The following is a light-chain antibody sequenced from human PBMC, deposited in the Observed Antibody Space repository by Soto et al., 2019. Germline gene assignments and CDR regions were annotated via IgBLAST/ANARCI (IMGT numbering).Light chain of an antibody. J-gene: IGLJ1*01. CDR3: SSYSSSSTPSYV. CDR2: EVS. CDR1: SSDVGGYNS. Sequence: QSALTQPASVSGSPGQSITISCTGTSSDVGGYNSVSWYQQHPGKAPKLMIYEVSNRPSGVSNRFSGSKSGNTASLTISGLQAEDEADYYCSSYSSSSTPSYVFATGTKVTVL. V-gene: IGLV2-14*01.